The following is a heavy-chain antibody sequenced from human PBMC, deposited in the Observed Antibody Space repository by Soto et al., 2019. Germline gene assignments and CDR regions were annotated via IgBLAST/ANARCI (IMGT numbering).Heavy chain of an antibody. CDR1: WYTLTPYH. CDR2: INPNSGGT. CDR3: ARALHHSSGWYGVYNYYGMDV. D-gene: IGHD6-19*01. Sequence: APVKVSRKTSWYTLTPYHIHPVPQAPRQRLEWMGWINPNSGGTNYAQKFQGWVTMTRDTSISTAYMELSRLRSDDTAVYYCARALHHSSGWYGVYNYYGMDVWGQGTTVTVSS. V-gene: IGHV1-2*04. J-gene: IGHJ6*02.